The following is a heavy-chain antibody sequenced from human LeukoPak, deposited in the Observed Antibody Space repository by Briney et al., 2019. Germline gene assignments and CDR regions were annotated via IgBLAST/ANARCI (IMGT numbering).Heavy chain of an antibody. Sequence: SETLSLTCTVSGGSISSGDYYWSWIRQPPEKGLEWIGYIYYSGSTYYNPSLKSRVIISVDTSKNQFSLKLSSVTAADTAVYYCARSRVVYSGYDFGYWGQGTLVSVSS. CDR2: IYYSGST. CDR1: GGSISSGDYY. V-gene: IGHV4-30-4*01. J-gene: IGHJ4*02. D-gene: IGHD5-12*01. CDR3: ARSRVVYSGYDFGY.